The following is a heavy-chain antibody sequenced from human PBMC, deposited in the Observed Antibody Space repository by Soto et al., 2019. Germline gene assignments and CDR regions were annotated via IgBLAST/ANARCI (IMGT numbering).Heavy chain of an antibody. J-gene: IGHJ4*02. CDR2: IYYSGST. CDR3: ARDLWGALPDYFSY. V-gene: IGHV4-59*01. D-gene: IGHD3-16*01. Sequence: PSETLSLTCTVSGGSISSYYWSWIRQPPGKGLEWIGYIYYSGSTNYNPSLKSRVTISVDTSKNQFSLKLSSVTAADTAVYYCARDLWGALPDYFSYWGQGTLVTVSS. CDR1: GGSISSYY.